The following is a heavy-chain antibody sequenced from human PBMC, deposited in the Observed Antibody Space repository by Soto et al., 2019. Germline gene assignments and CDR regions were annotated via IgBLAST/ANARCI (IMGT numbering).Heavy chain of an antibody. D-gene: IGHD1-1*01. CDR1: GGSISSGVYY. V-gene: IGHV4-31*03. Sequence: LSLTCTVSGGSISSGVYYWSWIRQHPGKGLEWIGYIYYSGSTYYNPSLKSRVTISVDTSKNQFSLKLSSVTAADTAVYYCARWPQLEPRFDYWGQGTLVTVSS. CDR3: ARWPQLEPRFDY. J-gene: IGHJ4*02. CDR2: IYYSGST.